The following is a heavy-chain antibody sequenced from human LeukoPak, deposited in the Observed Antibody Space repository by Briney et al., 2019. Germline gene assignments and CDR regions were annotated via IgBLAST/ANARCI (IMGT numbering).Heavy chain of an antibody. D-gene: IGHD1-26*01. CDR1: GYTFTGYY. CDR3: ARGKYSGSSDAFDI. Sequence: ASVKVSCKASGYTFTGYYMHWVRQAPGQGLEWMGRINPNSGGTNYAQKFQGRVTMTRDTSLSTAYMELSRLRSDDTAGYYCARGKYSGSSDAFDIWGQGTMVTVSS. J-gene: IGHJ3*02. CDR2: INPNSGGT. V-gene: IGHV1-2*06.